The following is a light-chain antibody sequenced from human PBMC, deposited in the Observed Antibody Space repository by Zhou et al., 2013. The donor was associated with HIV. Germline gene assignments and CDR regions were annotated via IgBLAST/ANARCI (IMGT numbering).Light chain of an antibody. J-gene: IGKJ3*01. CDR3: MQRMEFPFT. Sequence: EIVMTQSPLSLPVTPGEPASISCRSSQSLLHSNGYNYLNWYLQRPGQSPQLLIYTLSYRASGVPDRFRGSGSGTDFTLKISRVEAEDVGVYYCMQRMEFPFTFGPGTKVDIK. V-gene: IGKV2-40*01. CDR2: TLS. CDR1: QSLLHSNGYNY.